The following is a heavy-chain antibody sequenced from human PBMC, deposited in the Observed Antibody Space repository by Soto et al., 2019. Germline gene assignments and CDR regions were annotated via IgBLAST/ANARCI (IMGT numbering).Heavy chain of an antibody. D-gene: IGHD3-9*01. CDR2: IYYSGST. J-gene: IGHJ6*02. Sequence: PSETLSLTCTVSGGSISSYYWSWIRQPPGKGLERIGYIYYSGSTNYNPSLKSRVTISVDTSKNQFSLKLSSVTAADTAVYYCARELEYYDILTGYLRGGMDVWGQGTTVTVSS. V-gene: IGHV4-59*01. CDR1: GGSISSYY. CDR3: ARELEYYDILTGYLRGGMDV.